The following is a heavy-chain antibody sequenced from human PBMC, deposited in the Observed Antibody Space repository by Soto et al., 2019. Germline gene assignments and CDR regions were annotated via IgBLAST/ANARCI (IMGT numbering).Heavy chain of an antibody. CDR2: IDWDDDK. Sequence: GPTLVNPTQTLTLTCTFSGFSLSTSGMCVSWIRQPPGKALEWLARIDWDDDKYYSTSLKTRLTISKDTSKNQVVLTMTNMDPVDTATYYCARSTGPFDWFDPWGQGTLVTVSS. J-gene: IGHJ5*02. V-gene: IGHV2-70*11. CDR3: ARSTGPFDWFDP. CDR1: GFSLSTSGMC.